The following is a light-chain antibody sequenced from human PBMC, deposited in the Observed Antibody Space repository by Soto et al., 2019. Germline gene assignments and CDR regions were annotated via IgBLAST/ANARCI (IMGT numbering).Light chain of an antibody. CDR1: SSNIGAGYD. CDR3: QSYDSSLSGYV. Sequence: QSVLTQPPSVSGAPGQRVTICCTGSSSNIGAGYDLHWYRQLPGTAPKLLIYDDNNRPSGVPDRFSGSKSGTSASLAISGLQAEDEADYYCQSYDSSLSGYVFGTGTKVTVL. V-gene: IGLV1-40*01. J-gene: IGLJ1*01. CDR2: DDN.